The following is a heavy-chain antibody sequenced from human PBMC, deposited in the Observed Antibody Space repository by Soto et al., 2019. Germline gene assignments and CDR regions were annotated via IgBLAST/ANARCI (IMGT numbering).Heavy chain of an antibody. Sequence: QLQLHQWGAGLLRPSETLSLTCAVSGGSFRGYFWSWNRQSPDKGLEWIGEINDSGNTYYNPSFKSRLTISVDTSRSQISLRMTSVTAADSAVYYCQGGDFWGQGTRVTVSS. CDR3: QGGDF. J-gene: IGHJ4*02. V-gene: IGHV4-34*01. CDR1: GGSFRGYF. D-gene: IGHD3-16*01. CDR2: INDSGNT.